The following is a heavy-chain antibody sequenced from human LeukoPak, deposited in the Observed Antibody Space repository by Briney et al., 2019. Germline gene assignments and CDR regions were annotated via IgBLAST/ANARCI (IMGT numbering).Heavy chain of an antibody. CDR2: ISAYNGNT. J-gene: IGHJ5*02. V-gene: IGHV1-18*01. CDR1: GYTFTRYG. D-gene: IGHD6-13*01. Sequence: APGKVSCKVSGYTFTRYGFSWVRQAPGQGLGWMGWISAYNGNTNYAQKLQGRVTMTTDTSTSTAYIELRSLRSDDTAVYYCARDDGSSWPTTEKVLLNWFDPWGQGTLVTVSS. CDR3: ARDDGSSWPTTEKVLLNWFDP.